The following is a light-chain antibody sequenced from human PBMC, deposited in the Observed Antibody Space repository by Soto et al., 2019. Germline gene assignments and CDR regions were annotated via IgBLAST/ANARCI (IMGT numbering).Light chain of an antibody. CDR1: QSLLHSNGYNY. J-gene: IGKJ4*01. Sequence: DIVMTQSPLSLPVTPGEPASISCRSSQSLLHSNGYNYLDWYLQKPGQSPQLLIYLGSNRASGVPDRISGSGSGTDCTLKISRVEAEDVGVYYCMQAIQTELTFGGGTKVEIK. CDR2: LGS. V-gene: IGKV2-28*01. CDR3: MQAIQTELT.